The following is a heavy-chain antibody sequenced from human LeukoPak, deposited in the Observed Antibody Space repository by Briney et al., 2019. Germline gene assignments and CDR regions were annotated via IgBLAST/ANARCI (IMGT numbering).Heavy chain of an antibody. V-gene: IGHV1-2*02. Sequence: AASVKVSCKASGYRFTAYSMHWVRQAPGLGLEWRGWINPNSRDTKNAQNYQVRITMTRDTSISTVYMELTSLRSDDTAVFYCARASGGGQTSFDIWGQGTVVTVSS. J-gene: IGHJ3*02. CDR3: ARASGGGQTSFDI. CDR1: GYRFTAYS. D-gene: IGHD3-16*01. CDR2: INPNSRDT.